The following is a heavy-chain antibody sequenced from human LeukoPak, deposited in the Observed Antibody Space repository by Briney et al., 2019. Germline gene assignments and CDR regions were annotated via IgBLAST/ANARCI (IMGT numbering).Heavy chain of an antibody. CDR1: GFTFSSYA. D-gene: IGHD6-19*01. V-gene: IGHV3-23*01. CDR3: AKVVAVAVTSYFDY. J-gene: IGHJ4*02. CDR2: ISGSGSST. Sequence: PGGSLRLSCAASGFTFSSYAMSWVRQAPGKGLEWVSGISGSGSSTYNADSVKGRFTISRDNSKNTLYLQMNSLRAEDTAIYYCAKVVAVAVTSYFDYWGQGTLVTVSS.